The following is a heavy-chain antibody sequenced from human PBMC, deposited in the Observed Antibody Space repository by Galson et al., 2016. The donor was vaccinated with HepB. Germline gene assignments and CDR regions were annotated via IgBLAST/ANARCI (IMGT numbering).Heavy chain of an antibody. J-gene: IGHJ4*02. CDR3: AKDPLLLGVVMSAATS. V-gene: IGHV3-30*18. CDR2: ISYDGRNK. D-gene: IGHD2-15*01. CDR1: GSTFSGYD. Sequence: SLRLSCAASGSTFSGYDMHWVRRAPGKGLEWVALISYDGRNKNYVDSVKGRFTISRDNSKNTLYLQMNSLRAEDTAVYYCAKDPLLLGVVMSAATSWGQGTLVTVSP.